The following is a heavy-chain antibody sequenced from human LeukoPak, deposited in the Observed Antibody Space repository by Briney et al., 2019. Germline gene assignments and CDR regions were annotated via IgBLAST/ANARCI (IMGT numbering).Heavy chain of an antibody. CDR3: ARDDGYNPKKGY. CDR2: IIPILGIA. Sequence: ASVKVSCKASGGTFSSYAISWVRQAPGQGLEWMGRIIPILGIANYAQKFQGRVTITADKSTSTAYMELSSLRSEDTAVYYCARDDGYNPKKGYWGQGTLVTVSS. CDR1: GGTFSSYA. D-gene: IGHD5-24*01. V-gene: IGHV1-69*04. J-gene: IGHJ4*02.